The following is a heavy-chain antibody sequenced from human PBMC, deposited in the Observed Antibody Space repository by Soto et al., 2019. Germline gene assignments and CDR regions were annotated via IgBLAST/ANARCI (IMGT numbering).Heavy chain of an antibody. J-gene: IGHJ4*02. CDR1: GDSISSTTYF. V-gene: IGHV4-39*01. CDR3: ARHLGEGYFDY. CDR2: IYYSGST. Sequence: PSDTLSLTCTVSGDSISSTTYFWGWVRQPPGKGLEWIGSIYYSGSTYYNPSLKSRVTISVDTSKNHFSLKLSSVTAADTAVYYCARHLGEGYFDYWGQGTLVTAPQ.